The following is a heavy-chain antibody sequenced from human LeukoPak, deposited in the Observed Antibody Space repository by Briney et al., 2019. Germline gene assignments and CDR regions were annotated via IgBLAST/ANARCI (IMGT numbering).Heavy chain of an antibody. CDR2: INAYNGNT. V-gene: IGHV1-18*01. J-gene: IGHJ4*02. CDR1: GYTFNTSG. CDR3: ARLQGTTLSIDY. D-gene: IGHD1-1*01. Sequence: ASVKVSCKASGYTFNTSGICWLRQAPGQGLEWMGWINAYNGNTNYAQKLQGRVTMTTETSTSTAYIILRSLRTGATAVYYCARLQGTTLSIDYWGQGTLVTVSS.